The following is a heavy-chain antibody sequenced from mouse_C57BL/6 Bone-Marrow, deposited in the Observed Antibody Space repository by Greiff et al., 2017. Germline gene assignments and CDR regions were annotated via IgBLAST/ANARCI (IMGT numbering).Heavy chain of an antibody. CDR1: EYEFPSHD. V-gene: IGHV5-2*03. CDR3: ARRGNYEGYFDV. CDR2: INSDGGST. J-gene: IGHJ1*03. Sequence: DVMLVESGGGLVQPGESLKLSCESNEYEFPSHDMSWVRKTPEKRLELVAAINSDGGSTYYPDTMERRFIISRDNTKKTLYLQMSSLRSEDTAVYYCARRGNYEGYFDVWGTGTTVTVSS. D-gene: IGHD2-1*01.